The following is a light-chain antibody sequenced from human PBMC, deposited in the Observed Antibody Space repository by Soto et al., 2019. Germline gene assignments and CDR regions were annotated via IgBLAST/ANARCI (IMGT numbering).Light chain of an antibody. Sequence: DLQMTQSPSSLSASVGDRVTITCRASQSISTYLSWYQQKTGKATKLLIYKVSSLEGGVTSRFSVSGYVTEFTLTISSLQAEDFGTNYCEQSYSILHVSFGGGSKVEIK. J-gene: IGKJ4*01. CDR3: EQSYSILHVS. CDR2: KVS. CDR1: QSISTY. V-gene: IGKV1-39*01.